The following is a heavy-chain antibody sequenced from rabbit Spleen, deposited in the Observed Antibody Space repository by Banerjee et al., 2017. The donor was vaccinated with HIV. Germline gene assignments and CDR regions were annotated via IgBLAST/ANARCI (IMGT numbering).Heavy chain of an antibody. CDR1: GVSFSFSSY. CDR3: ARDTSSSFSSYGMDL. V-gene: IGHV1S45*01. Sequence: QEQLEESGGGLVKPGASLTLTCTASGVSFSFSSYMCWVRQAPGKGLEWIACIDTGSSGFSYFASWAKGRFTISKASSTTVTLQMTSLTAADTATYFCARDTSSSFSSYGMDLWGQGTLVTVS. CDR2: IDTGSSGFS. D-gene: IGHD1-1*01. J-gene: IGHJ3*01.